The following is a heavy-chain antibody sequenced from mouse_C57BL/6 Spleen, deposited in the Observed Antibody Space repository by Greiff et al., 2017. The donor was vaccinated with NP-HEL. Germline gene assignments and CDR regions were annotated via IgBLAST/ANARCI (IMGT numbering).Heavy chain of an antibody. CDR1: GFTFSSYA. CDR3: ARDRRVTTVVGPPFAY. CDR2: ISDGGSYT. V-gene: IGHV5-4*01. Sequence: EVQLVESGGGLVKPGGSLKLSCAASGFTFSSYAMSWVRQTPEKRLEWVATISDGGSYTYYPDNVKGRFTISRDNAKNNLYLQMSHLKSEDTAMYYCARDRRVTTVVGPPFAYWGQGTLVTVSA. J-gene: IGHJ3*01. D-gene: IGHD1-1*01.